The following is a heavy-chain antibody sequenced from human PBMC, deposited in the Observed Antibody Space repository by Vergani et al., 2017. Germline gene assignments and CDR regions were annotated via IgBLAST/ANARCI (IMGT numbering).Heavy chain of an antibody. Sequence: QEQLLQSGGGVVQPGGSLRLSCIGSGYTFGHFDMHWVRQAPGKGLEWVAVISYDGTQKYYADSVKGRFTISRDNSNSTLYLQMNSLRTEDTAVYYCATKSCGTPGCQIGYFREWGQGTLVTVSS. D-gene: IGHD1-1*01. J-gene: IGHJ1*01. CDR3: ATKSCGTPGCQIGYFRE. V-gene: IGHV3-30*03. CDR2: ISYDGTQK. CDR1: GYTFGHFD.